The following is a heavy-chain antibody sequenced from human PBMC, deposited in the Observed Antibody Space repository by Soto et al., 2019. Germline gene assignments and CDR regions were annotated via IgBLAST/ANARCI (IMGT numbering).Heavy chain of an antibody. CDR1: GYTFTSYD. V-gene: IGHV1-8*01. CDR2: MNPNSGNT. CDR3: ATLSEMATTNFDY. J-gene: IGHJ4*02. D-gene: IGHD5-12*01. Sequence: ASVKVSCKASGYTFTSYDINWVRQATGQGLEWMGWMNPNSGNTGYAQKFQGRVTMTRNTSISTAYMELSSLRSEDTAVYYCATLSEMATTNFDYWGQGTLVTVSS.